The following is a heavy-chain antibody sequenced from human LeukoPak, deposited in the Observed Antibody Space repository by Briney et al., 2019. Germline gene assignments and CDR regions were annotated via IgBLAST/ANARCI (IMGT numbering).Heavy chain of an antibody. D-gene: IGHD1-26*01. V-gene: IGHV3-74*01. J-gene: IGHJ4*02. Sequence: GGSLRLSCAASGFTFSNYWMHWVRQGPGKGLVWVSRIYIDGSSTDYADSVKGRFTISRDNAKNTLYLQMTSLRADDTALYYCTRGTGSSSDYWGQGALVTVSS. CDR1: GFTFSNYW. CDR3: TRGTGSSSDY. CDR2: IYIDGSST.